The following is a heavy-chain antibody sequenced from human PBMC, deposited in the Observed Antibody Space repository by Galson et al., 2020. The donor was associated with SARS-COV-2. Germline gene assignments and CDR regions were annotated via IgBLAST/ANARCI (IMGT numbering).Heavy chain of an antibody. J-gene: IGHJ6*02. D-gene: IGHD3-3*01. CDR3: AKFRDFFDFRSGYYSMDI. V-gene: IGHV3-30*18. CDR2: ISHEGRKK. CDR1: GLSFNNFG. Sequence: GGSLRLSCVASGLSFNNFGMHWVRQAPGKGLEWVAPISHEGRKKYYVDSVKGRFTVSKDNSKNTLYLLINSLRVEDTAVYYCAKFRDFFDFRSGYYSMDIWGQGTTVTVSS.